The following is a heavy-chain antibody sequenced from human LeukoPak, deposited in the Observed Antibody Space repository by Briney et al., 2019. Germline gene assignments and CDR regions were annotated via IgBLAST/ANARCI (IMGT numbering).Heavy chain of an antibody. V-gene: IGHV3-30*03. Sequence: PGESLRLSCAASGFPFSTYWMSWVRQAPGKGLEWVAVISYDGSNKYYADSVKGRFTISRDNSKNTLYLQMNSLRAEDTAVYYCARGGFWGQGTMVTVSS. J-gene: IGHJ3*01. CDR2: ISYDGSNK. CDR3: ARGGF. CDR1: GFPFSTYW.